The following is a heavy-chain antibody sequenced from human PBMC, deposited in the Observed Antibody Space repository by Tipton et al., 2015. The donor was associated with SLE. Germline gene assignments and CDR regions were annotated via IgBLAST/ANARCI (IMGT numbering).Heavy chain of an antibody. J-gene: IGHJ4*02. CDR2: IYYSGST. D-gene: IGHD6-19*01. V-gene: IGHV4-31*03. CDR3: ARERPAVVDY. CDR1: GGSISSGGYY. Sequence: TLSLTCTVSGGSISSGGYYWSWIRQHPGKGLEWIGYIYYSGSTYYNPSLKSRVTTSVDTSKNQFSLKLSSVTAADTAVYYCARERPAVVDYWGQGTLVTVSS.